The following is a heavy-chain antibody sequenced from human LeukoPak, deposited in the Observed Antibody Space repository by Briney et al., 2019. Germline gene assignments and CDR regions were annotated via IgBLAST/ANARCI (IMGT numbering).Heavy chain of an antibody. CDR3: ARDRWSSTSYNDY. CDR2: IYSGGST. D-gene: IGHD2-2*01. Sequence: GGSLRLSCAASGFTFSSYAMHWVRQAPGKGLEWVAVIYSGGSTYYADSVKGRFTISRDNSKNTLYLQMNSLRAEDTAVYYCARDRWSSTSYNDYWGQGTLVTVSS. CDR1: GFTFSSYA. J-gene: IGHJ4*02. V-gene: IGHV3-NL1*01.